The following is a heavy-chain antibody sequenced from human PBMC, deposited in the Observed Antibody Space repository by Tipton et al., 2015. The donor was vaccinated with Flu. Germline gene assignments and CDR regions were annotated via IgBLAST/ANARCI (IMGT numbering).Heavy chain of an antibody. CDR2: LYYTGDT. V-gene: IGHV4-39*07. CDR3: AGVTSYYFFFDS. D-gene: IGHD1-26*01. J-gene: IGHJ4*02. CDR1: GGSLSTTSYH. Sequence: LRLSCSVSGGSLSTTSYHWAWIRQPPGKALEWIGSLYYTGDTFYNPSLRSRVTMSIDLSKNQFSLRLSSVTAADTAVFYCAGVTSYYFFFDSWGQGTRVTVSS.